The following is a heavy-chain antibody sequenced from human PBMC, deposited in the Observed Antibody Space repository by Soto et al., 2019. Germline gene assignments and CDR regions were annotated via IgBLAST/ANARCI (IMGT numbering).Heavy chain of an antibody. CDR1: GASISTAYW. Sequence: SETLSLTCAVSGASISTAYWWRWVRQPPGKGLEWIGEIHYTGNTNYNPSLKSRVTISVDTSKNQFSLKLSSVTAADTAVYYCARPLTTVVTMDVWGQGTTVTVSS. D-gene: IGHD4-17*01. V-gene: IGHV4-4*02. CDR2: IHYTGNT. J-gene: IGHJ6*02. CDR3: ARPLTTVVTMDV.